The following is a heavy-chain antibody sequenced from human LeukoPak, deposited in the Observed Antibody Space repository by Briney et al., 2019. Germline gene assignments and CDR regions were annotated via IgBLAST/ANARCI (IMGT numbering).Heavy chain of an antibody. J-gene: IGHJ3*02. CDR3: ARFSGYSGYEGYDAFDI. CDR1: GYTFTSYG. D-gene: IGHD5-12*01. Sequence: ASVKVSCKASGYTFTSYGISWVRQAPGQGLEWMGWISAYNGNTNYAQKLQGRVTMTRDTSISTAYMELSRLRSDDTAVYYCARFSGYSGYEGYDAFDIWGQGTMVTVSS. V-gene: IGHV1-18*01. CDR2: ISAYNGNT.